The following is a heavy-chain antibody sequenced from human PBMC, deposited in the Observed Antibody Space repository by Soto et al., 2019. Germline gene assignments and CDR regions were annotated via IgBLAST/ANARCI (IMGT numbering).Heavy chain of an antibody. Sequence: QVQLQESGPGLVKPSQTLSLTCTVSGGSISSRDFYWSWVRQPPGKGLEWLGYVSYTGSTYYNPSLRGPLNISIDTSKRQFPPRLSSVTAADTALYYCARELGFIAAASNYYGMDVWGQGTTVTVSS. CDR2: VSYTGST. CDR1: GGSISSRDFY. J-gene: IGHJ6*02. CDR3: ARELGFIAAASNYYGMDV. V-gene: IGHV4-30-4*01. D-gene: IGHD6-6*01.